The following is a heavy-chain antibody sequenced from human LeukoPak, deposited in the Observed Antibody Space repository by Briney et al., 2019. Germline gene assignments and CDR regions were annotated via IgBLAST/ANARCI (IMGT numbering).Heavy chain of an antibody. Sequence: SETLSLTCTVSGGSISSYYWSWIRQPPGKGLEWIGYIYYSGSTNYNPSLKSRVTISVDTSKNQFSLKLSSVTAADTAVYYCARSDIWGSYRFLDYWGQGALVTVSS. CDR2: IYYSGST. D-gene: IGHD3-16*02. CDR1: GGSISSYY. J-gene: IGHJ4*02. V-gene: IGHV4-59*08. CDR3: ARSDIWGSYRFLDY.